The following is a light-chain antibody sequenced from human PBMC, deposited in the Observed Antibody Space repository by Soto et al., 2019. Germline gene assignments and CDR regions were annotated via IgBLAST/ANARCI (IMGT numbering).Light chain of an antibody. CDR2: AAS. CDR1: QSISSY. V-gene: IGKV1-39*01. J-gene: IGKJ3*01. Sequence: DIPMTQSPSSLSASVGDRVTITCRASQSISSYLNWYQQKPGKAPNLLIYAASSLQSGVPSRFSGSGSGTDFTLTISSLQPEDFATYYCQQSHSTPRTFGPGTKVDIK. CDR3: QQSHSTPRT.